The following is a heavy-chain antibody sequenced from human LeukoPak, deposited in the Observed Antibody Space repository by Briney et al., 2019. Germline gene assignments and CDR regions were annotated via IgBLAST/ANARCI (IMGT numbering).Heavy chain of an antibody. Sequence: SETLSLTCAVYGGSFSGYYWSWIRQPPGKGLEWIGEINHSGSTSYNPSLKSRVTISVDTSKNQFSLKLSSVTAADTAVYYCARTGRLQYYDYWGQGTLVTVSS. D-gene: IGHD5-24*01. CDR1: GGSFSGYY. CDR3: ARTGRLQYYDY. J-gene: IGHJ4*02. CDR2: INHSGST. V-gene: IGHV4-34*01.